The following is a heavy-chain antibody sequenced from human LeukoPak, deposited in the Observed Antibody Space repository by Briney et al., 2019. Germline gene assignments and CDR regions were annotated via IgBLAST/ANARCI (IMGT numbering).Heavy chain of an antibody. D-gene: IGHD6-19*01. Sequence: ASVKVSCKASGYTFTGYYMHWVRQAPGQGLEWMGCIHPNSGGTNYAQKSQGRVTMTRDTSISTAYMELRTLKSDDTAVYYCARGGQWLDREIDYWGQGTLVTVSS. CDR1: GYTFTGYY. CDR2: IHPNSGGT. J-gene: IGHJ4*02. V-gene: IGHV1-2*02. CDR3: ARGGQWLDREIDY.